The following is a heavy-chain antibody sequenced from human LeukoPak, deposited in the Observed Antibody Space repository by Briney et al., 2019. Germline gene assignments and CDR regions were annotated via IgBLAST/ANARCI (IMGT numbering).Heavy chain of an antibody. CDR3: ARLAAPDAFDI. J-gene: IGHJ3*02. CDR2: LSSGSDSI. CDR1: GFTLSNED. V-gene: IGHV3-48*04. D-gene: IGHD6-13*01. Sequence: GGSLRLSCTASGFTLSNEDMHWVRQAPGKGLEWISYLSSGSDSIFYADSVKGRFTISRDNAKNSLYLQMNSLRAEDTAVYYCARLAAPDAFDIWGQGTMVTVSS.